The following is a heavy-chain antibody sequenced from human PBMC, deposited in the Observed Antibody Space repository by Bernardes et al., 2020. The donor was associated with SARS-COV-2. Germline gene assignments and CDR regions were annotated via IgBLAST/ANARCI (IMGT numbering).Heavy chain of an antibody. Sequence: TLSLTCTVSGDSISSGTHYWSWIRQPAGKGLEWIGRVYNSGTTNYNPSLKSRVTISINTSKNQFSLKLSSVTAADTAVYYCARDTPGSGTYYTSCAFDIWGQGTIVTVSS. CDR3: ARDTPGSGTYYTSCAFDI. V-gene: IGHV4-61*02. CDR1: GDSISSGTHY. J-gene: IGHJ3*02. D-gene: IGHD3-10*01. CDR2: VYNSGTT.